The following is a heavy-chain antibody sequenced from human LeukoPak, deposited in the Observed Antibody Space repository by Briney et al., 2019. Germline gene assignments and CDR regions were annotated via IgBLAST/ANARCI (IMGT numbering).Heavy chain of an antibody. CDR2: INHSGST. CDR1: GGSFSGYY. Sequence: SETLSLTCAVYGGSFSGYYWSWIRQPPGKGLEWIGEINHSGSTNYNPSLKSRVTISVDTSKNQFSLKLSSVTAADTAVYYCVRGSLGPRLNVWGQGTLVTVSS. V-gene: IGHV4-34*01. D-gene: IGHD1-1*01. CDR3: VRGSLGPRLNV. J-gene: IGHJ4*02.